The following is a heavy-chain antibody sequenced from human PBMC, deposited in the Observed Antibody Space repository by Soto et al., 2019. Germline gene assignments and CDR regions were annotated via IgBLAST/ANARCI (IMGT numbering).Heavy chain of an antibody. CDR1: RFTFSAYW. CDR2: IKEDGSEK. J-gene: IGHJ4*02. D-gene: IGHD1-26*01. V-gene: IGHV3-7*01. CDR3: ARVNGSSYFDY. Sequence: PWGALRLSCAASRFTFSAYWMTWVRQAPGKGLEWVANIKEDGSEKYYVDSVKGRFTISRDNAKNSVYLQMNSLRAEDTAVYYCARVNGSSYFDYWGQGTLVTVSS.